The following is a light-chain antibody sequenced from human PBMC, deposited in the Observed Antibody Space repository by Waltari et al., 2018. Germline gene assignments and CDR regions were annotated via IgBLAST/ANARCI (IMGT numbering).Light chain of an antibody. CDR1: SSYIGNNY. CDR3: ATWDSSLSAVL. V-gene: IGLV1-51*01. CDR2: DKK. J-gene: IGLJ2*01. Sequence: SVLTQPPSVSAAPGQKVTISCSGGSSYIGNNYVSWYQQVPGTAPKLLIYDKKGRPPGIPHRFSGARSGTSATLGITGLQTGDEADYYCATWDSSLSAVLFGGGTRLTVL.